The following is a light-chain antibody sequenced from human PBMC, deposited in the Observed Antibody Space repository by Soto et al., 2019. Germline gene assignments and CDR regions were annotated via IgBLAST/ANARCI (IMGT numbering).Light chain of an antibody. CDR1: QSVISTY. V-gene: IGKV3-20*01. Sequence: EIVLTQSPGTLSLSPGERATLSCRASQSVISTYIAWYQQKPGQAPRLLIYGASSRATGIPARFSGSGSGTEFTLTISSLQSEDFAVYYCQQYGNSPWTFGQGTKVDIK. CDR3: QQYGNSPWT. CDR2: GAS. J-gene: IGKJ1*01.